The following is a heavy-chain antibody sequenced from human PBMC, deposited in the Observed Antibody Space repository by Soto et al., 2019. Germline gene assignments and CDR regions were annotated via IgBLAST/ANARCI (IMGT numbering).Heavy chain of an antibody. Sequence: SVKVSCKASGCNFSSYAISWVGQAPGQGLEWMGGIIPIFGSAKYAQKFQVRVTITADKSTSTAYIELSSLRSEDTAVYYCALTMVRVVIGIGYWGQGTLVTVS. J-gene: IGHJ4*02. CDR2: IIPIFGSA. CDR3: ALTMVRVVIGIGY. D-gene: IGHD3-10*01. V-gene: IGHV1-69*06. CDR1: GCNFSSYA.